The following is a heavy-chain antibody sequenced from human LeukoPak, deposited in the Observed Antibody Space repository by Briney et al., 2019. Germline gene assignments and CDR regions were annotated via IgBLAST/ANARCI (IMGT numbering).Heavy chain of an antibody. CDR3: ARQSAAGTIDFDY. V-gene: IGHV5-51*01. D-gene: IGHD6-13*01. Sequence: GESLKISCKGSGYSFATYWIAWVRQMPGKGLEWMGIIYPGDSDTRYSPSFQGQVTISADKSISTAYLQWSSLKASDTAMYYCARQSAAGTIDFDYWGQGTLVTVSS. CDR2: IYPGDSDT. J-gene: IGHJ4*02. CDR1: GYSFATYW.